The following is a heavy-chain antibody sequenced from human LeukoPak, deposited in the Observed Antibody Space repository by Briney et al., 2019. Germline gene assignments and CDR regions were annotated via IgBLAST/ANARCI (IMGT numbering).Heavy chain of an antibody. CDR3: ARGGSYLTFDY. Sequence: SETLSLTCTVSGGSISSYYWSWIRQPPGKGLEWIGYIYYSGSTNYNPSPKSRVTISVDTSKNQFSLKLSSVTAADTAVYYCARGGSYLTFDYWGQGTLVTVSS. CDR1: GGSISSYY. J-gene: IGHJ4*02. CDR2: IYYSGST. V-gene: IGHV4-59*01. D-gene: IGHD1-26*01.